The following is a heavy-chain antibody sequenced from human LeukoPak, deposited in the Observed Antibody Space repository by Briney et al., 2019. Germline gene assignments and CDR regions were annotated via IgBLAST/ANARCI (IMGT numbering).Heavy chain of an antibody. V-gene: IGHV4-34*01. Sequence: SETLSLTCAVYGGSFSRYYWNWIRQPPGKGLEWIGEINHSGSTNYNPSLKSRVTISVDTSKNQFSLKLSSVTAADTAVYYCARENRPNWFDPWGQGTLVTVSS. D-gene: IGHD1-14*01. CDR2: INHSGST. J-gene: IGHJ5*02. CDR1: GGSFSRYY. CDR3: ARENRPNWFDP.